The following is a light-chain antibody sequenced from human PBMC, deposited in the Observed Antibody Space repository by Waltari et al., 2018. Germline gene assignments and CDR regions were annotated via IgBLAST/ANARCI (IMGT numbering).Light chain of an antibody. CDR1: QGISSY. J-gene: IGKJ1*01. V-gene: IGKV1-27*01. CDR3: MQGTQWPWT. CDR2: SAS. Sequence: DIQLTQSPSSLSASVGDRVTITCRVSQGISSYLNWYRQKPGKVPKLLIYSASNLQSGVPSRFSGSGSGTDFTLKISRVEAEDVGVYYCMQGTQWPWTFGQGTKVEIK.